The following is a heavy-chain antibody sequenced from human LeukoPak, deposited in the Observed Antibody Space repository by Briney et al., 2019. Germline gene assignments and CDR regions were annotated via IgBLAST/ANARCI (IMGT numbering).Heavy chain of an antibody. V-gene: IGHV4-59*01. CDR2: IYYSGST. CDR3: ARVRGGALFDY. Sequence: SETLSLTCTVSGGSISIYYWSWIRQPPGKGLEWIGYIYYSGSTNYNPSLKSRVTISVDTSKNQFSLKLSSVTAADTAVYYCARVRGGALFDYWGQGTLVTVSS. J-gene: IGHJ4*02. CDR1: GGSISIYY. D-gene: IGHD1-26*01.